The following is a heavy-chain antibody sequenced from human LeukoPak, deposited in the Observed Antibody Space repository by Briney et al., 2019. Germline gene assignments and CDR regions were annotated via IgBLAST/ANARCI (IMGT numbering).Heavy chain of an antibody. D-gene: IGHD1-26*01. CDR2: IYHSGST. CDR1: GGSLTRGAYS. Sequence: SETLSLTCAVSGGSLTRGAYSWGCLPPPPGRGREWSVYIYHSGSTYYNPSFKSRVTISVDRSNKQFSLKLSSVTAVDTAVYYCARGRVGSLPDYWGQGTLVTVSS. J-gene: IGHJ4*02. V-gene: IGHV4-30-2*02. CDR3: ARGRVGSLPDY.